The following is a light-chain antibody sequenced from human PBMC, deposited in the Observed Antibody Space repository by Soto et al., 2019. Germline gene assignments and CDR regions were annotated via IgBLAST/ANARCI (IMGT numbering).Light chain of an antibody. CDR3: QQYVNWPPKT. CDR2: DAT. Sequence: EVVMTQSPATLSVSPGERATLSCKASQSVRNNLVWYLQKPGQAPRPIIYDATTRATGIPVRFSGSGSGTEFTLTIISLQSEDVGVYYCQQYVNWPPKTFGGGTKVEVK. J-gene: IGKJ4*01. CDR1: QSVRNN. V-gene: IGKV3-15*01.